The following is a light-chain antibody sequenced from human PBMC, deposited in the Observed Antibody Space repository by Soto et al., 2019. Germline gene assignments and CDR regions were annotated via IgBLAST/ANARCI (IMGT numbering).Light chain of an antibody. CDR1: HNIYSW. V-gene: IGKV1-5*01. Sequence: DIQMTQSPSTRSGSVVDRVRITCRASHNIYSWLAWYQQKPGKAPKLLIHEASILQGGVSSRFSGSGSGTEFTLTISNLQPDDFATYYCQQYNYEWKFGQGNMVDIK. CDR2: EAS. CDR3: QQYNYEWK. J-gene: IGKJ1*01.